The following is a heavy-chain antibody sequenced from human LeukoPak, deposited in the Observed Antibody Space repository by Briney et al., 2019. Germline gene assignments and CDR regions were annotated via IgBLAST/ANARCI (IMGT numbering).Heavy chain of an antibody. CDR3: ARDLRRHSGSYYYFDY. CDR1: GGTFSSYA. CDR2: IIPIFGAA. J-gene: IGHJ4*02. V-gene: IGHV1-69*05. D-gene: IGHD1-26*01. Sequence: SVKVSCKASGGTFSSYAISWVRQAPGQGLEWMGGIIPIFGAATYAQKFQGRVTITTDESTSTSYMELSSLRSEDTAVYYCARDLRRHSGSYYYFDYWGQGTLVTVSS.